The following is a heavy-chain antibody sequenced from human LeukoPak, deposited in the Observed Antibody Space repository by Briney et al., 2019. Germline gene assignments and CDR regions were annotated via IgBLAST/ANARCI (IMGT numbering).Heavy chain of an antibody. CDR1: GFTFSSYG. J-gene: IGHJ4*02. V-gene: IGHV3-33*06. Sequence: PGRSLRLSCAASGFTFSSYGMDWVRQAPGKGREWVAFIWYDGSDKYYADSVKGRFTISRDNSKNTLYLQMNSLRAEDTAVYYCAKGLYCTNGVCYNDYFDYWGQGTLVTVSS. CDR2: IWYDGSDK. D-gene: IGHD2-8*01. CDR3: AKGLYCTNGVCYNDYFDY.